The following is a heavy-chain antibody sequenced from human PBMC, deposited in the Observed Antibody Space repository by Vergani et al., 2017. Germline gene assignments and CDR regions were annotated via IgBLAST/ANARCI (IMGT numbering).Heavy chain of an antibody. CDR3: ARGRLVRGVIKGPIWDY. D-gene: IGHD3-10*01. CDR1: GGSISSGSYY. V-gene: IGHV4-61*02. CDR2: IYTSGST. J-gene: IGHJ4*02. Sequence: QVQLQESGPGLVKPSQTLSLTCTVSGGSISSGSYYWSWIRQPAGKGLEWIGRIYTSGSTNYNPSLKSRVTISVDTSKNQFSLKLSSVTAADTAVYYCARGRLVRGVIKGPIWDYWGQGTLVTVSS.